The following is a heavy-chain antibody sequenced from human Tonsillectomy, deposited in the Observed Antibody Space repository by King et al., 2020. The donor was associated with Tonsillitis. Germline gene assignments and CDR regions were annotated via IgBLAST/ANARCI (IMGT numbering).Heavy chain of an antibody. J-gene: IGHJ5*02. Sequence: VQLQESGPGLVKPSETLSLTCAVSGASISRYHWSWIRQPPGKRLEWIGYIFYSGSTNYNPSLNSRVTMSVDTSRNQFSLKLNSVTAADTAVYYCARDMGEYGRGRSCFNWFDPWGQGTLVTVSS. V-gene: IGHV4-59*01. CDR2: IFYSGST. CDR1: GASISRYH. D-gene: IGHD2-15*01. CDR3: ARDMGEYGRGRSCFNWFDP.